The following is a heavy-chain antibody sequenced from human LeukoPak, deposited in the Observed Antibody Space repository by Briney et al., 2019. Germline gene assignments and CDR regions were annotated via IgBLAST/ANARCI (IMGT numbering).Heavy chain of an antibody. J-gene: IGHJ4*02. D-gene: IGHD1-1*01. CDR2: INHSGST. CDR3: ASENRDGLQPDFDY. Sequence: PSETLSLTCAVYGGSLSGYYWSWIRQPPGKGLEWIGEINHSGSTNYNPSLKSRVTISVDTSKNQFSLKLSSVTAADTAVYYCASENRDGLQPDFDYWGQGTLVTVSS. V-gene: IGHV4-34*01. CDR1: GGSLSGYY.